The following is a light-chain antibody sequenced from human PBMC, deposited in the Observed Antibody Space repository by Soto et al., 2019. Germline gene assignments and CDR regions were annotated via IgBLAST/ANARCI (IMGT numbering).Light chain of an antibody. J-gene: IGLJ1*01. V-gene: IGLV3-1*01. CDR1: KLGNKY. CDR3: QAWDSSSYV. Sequence: SYELTQPPSVSVSPGQTASITCSGDKLGNKYVCWYQQKPGQSPVLVIYQDFKRPSGIPKRFSGTNSGNTATLAISGTQAMDEADYFCQAWDSSSYVFGTGTKMNVL. CDR2: QDF.